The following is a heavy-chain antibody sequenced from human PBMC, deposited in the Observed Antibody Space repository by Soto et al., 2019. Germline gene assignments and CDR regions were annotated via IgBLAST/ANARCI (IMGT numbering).Heavy chain of an antibody. CDR3: AKDLVVVAATPDRYYYGMDV. J-gene: IGHJ6*02. CDR1: GFTFSSYA. Sequence: GSLRLSCAASGFTFSSYAMSWVRQAPGKGLEWVSAISGSGGSTYYADSVKGRFTISRDNSKNTLYLQMNSLRAEDTAVYYCAKDLVVVAATPDRYYYGMDVWGQGTTVTVSS. V-gene: IGHV3-23*01. D-gene: IGHD2-15*01. CDR2: ISGSGGST.